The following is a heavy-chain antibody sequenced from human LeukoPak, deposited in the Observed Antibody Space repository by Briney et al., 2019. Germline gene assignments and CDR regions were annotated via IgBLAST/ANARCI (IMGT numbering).Heavy chain of an antibody. CDR2: ISYDGTNK. CDR3: AREADGSDY. V-gene: IGHV3-30-3*01. D-gene: IGHD3-10*01. J-gene: IGHJ4*02. CDR1: GFAFSIYA. Sequence: PGGSLRLSCAASGFAFSIYAMSWVRQAPGKGLEWAALISYDGTNKYYADSVKGRFTISRDNSKNTLYLQMNSLRAEDTAVYYCAREADGSDYWGQGTLVTVSS.